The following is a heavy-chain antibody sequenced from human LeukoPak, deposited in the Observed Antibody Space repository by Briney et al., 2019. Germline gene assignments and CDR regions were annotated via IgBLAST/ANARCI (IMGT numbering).Heavy chain of an antibody. D-gene: IGHD6-19*01. CDR3: ARGLSSGWVDY. J-gene: IGHJ4*02. Sequence: PSETLSLTCAVYGGSFSDDYWTWIRQPPGKGLEWIGENTQSGRTNYNPSLKSRVTISVDTSKHHFSLNLSSVTAADTAVYYCARGLSSGWVDYWGQGTLVTVSS. CDR2: NTQSGRT. CDR1: GGSFSDDY. V-gene: IGHV4-34*01.